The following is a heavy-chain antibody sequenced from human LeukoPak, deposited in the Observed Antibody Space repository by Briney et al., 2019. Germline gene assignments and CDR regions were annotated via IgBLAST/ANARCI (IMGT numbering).Heavy chain of an antibody. J-gene: IGHJ4*02. CDR2: IYTSGST. CDR1: GGSISSYY. CDR3: ARGGYCSGGSCYGVPVDY. Sequence: SETLSLTCTVSGGSISSYYWSWIRQPAGKGLEWIGRIYTSGSTNYNPSLKSRVTMSVDTSKNQFSLKLSSVTAADTAVYYCARGGYCSGGSCYGVPVDYWGQGTLVTVSS. D-gene: IGHD2-15*01. V-gene: IGHV4-4*07.